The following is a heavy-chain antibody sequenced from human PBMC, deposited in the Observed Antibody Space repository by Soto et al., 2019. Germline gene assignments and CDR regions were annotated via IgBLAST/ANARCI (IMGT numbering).Heavy chain of an antibody. V-gene: IGHV4-61*01. D-gene: IGHD4-4*01. CDR2: AYYSGSA. J-gene: IGHJ6*03. Sequence: SETLSLTCTVSGGSVSSSSYYWSWIRQPPGKGLEWIGYAYYSGSANYNPSLKSRVTISVDTSKNQFSLKLSSVTAADTAVYYCAIDYSNSMDVWGKGTTVTVSS. CDR3: AIDYSNSMDV. CDR1: GGSVSSSSYY.